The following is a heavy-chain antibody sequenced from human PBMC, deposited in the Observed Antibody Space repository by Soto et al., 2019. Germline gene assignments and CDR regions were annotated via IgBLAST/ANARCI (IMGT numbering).Heavy chain of an antibody. D-gene: IGHD2-2*01. CDR1: GYTFTSYG. CDR3: ARDFCSSTSCYEGYYYSMDV. Sequence: QVQLVQSGAEVKKPGASVKVSCKASGYTFTSYGINWVRQAPGQGLEWVGWISAYNGNTNYAQKLKGRVTLTTDTSTSTAYMELRSLRSDDTAVYYCARDFCSSTSCYEGYYYSMDVWGQGTTVTVSS. V-gene: IGHV1-18*01. CDR2: ISAYNGNT. J-gene: IGHJ6*02.